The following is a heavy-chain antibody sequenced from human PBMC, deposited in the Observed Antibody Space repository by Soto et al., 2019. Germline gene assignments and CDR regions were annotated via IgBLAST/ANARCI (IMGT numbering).Heavy chain of an antibody. V-gene: IGHV4-4*02. J-gene: IGHJ3*02. CDR3: ASTGSITVGAFDI. CDR1: GGSISSSNW. D-gene: IGHD2-2*01. Sequence: AVSGGSISSSNWWSWVRQPPGKGLEWIGEIYHSGSTNYNPSLKSRVTISVDKSKNQFSLKLSSVTAADTAVYYCASTGSITVGAFDIWGQGTMVTVSS. CDR2: IYHSGST.